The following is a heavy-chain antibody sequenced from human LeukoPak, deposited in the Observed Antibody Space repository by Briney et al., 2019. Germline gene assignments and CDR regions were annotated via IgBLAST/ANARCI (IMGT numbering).Heavy chain of an antibody. D-gene: IGHD3-22*01. V-gene: IGHV1-69*04. Sequence: GASVKVSCKASGGTFSSYAISWVRQAPGQGLEWMGRIIPILGIANYAQKFQGRVTITADKSTSTAYMELSSLRSEDTAVYYCARDPTVIVVEDAFDIWGQGTMVTVSS. CDR2: IIPILGIA. CDR1: GGTFSSYA. J-gene: IGHJ3*02. CDR3: ARDPTVIVVEDAFDI.